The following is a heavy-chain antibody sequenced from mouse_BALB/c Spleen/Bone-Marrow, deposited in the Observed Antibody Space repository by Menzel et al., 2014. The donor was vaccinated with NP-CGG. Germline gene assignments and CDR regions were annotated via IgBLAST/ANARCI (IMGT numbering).Heavy chain of an antibody. CDR3: ARNDGYYRAMDY. J-gene: IGHJ4*01. D-gene: IGHD2-3*01. V-gene: IGHV1-82*01. CDR1: GYAFSSSW. CDR2: IYPGDGDT. Sequence: QVQLQQSGPELVKPGASVKISCKASGYAFSSSWMNWVKPRPGQGPEWIGRIYPGDGDTNYNGKFKGKATLTADKSSTTAYMQLSSLTSVDSAVYFCARNDGYYRAMDYWGQGTSVTVSS.